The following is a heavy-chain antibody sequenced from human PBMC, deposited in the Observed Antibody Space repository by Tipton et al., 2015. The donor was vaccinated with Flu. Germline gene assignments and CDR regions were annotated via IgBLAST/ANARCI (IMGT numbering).Heavy chain of an antibody. CDR3: ATTGGYYYGMDV. CDR2: IYYSGST. D-gene: IGHD1-14*01. V-gene: IGHV4-39*07. CDR1: GGSISSSSYY. Sequence: GLVKPSETLSLTCTVSGGSISSSSYYWGWIRQPPGKGLEWIGSIYYSGSTYYNPSLRSRVTISVDTSKNQFSLKLSSVTAADTAVYYCATTGGYYYGMDVWSQGTTVTVSS. J-gene: IGHJ6*02.